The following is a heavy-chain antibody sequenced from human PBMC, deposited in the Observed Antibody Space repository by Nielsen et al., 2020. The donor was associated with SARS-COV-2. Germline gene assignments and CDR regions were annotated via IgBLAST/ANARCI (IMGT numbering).Heavy chain of an antibody. CDR2: INAGNGNT. Sequence: WVRQAPGQRLEWMGWINAGNGNTKYSQKFQGRVTITRDTSASTAYMELSSLRSEDTAVYYCASQYCSSTSCYLRGGFDPWGQGTLVTVSS. CDR3: ASQYCSSTSCYLRGGFDP. D-gene: IGHD2-2*01. J-gene: IGHJ5*02. V-gene: IGHV1-3*01.